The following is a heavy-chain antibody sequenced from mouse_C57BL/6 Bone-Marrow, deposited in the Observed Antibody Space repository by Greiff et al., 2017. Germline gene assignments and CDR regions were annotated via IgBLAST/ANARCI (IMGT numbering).Heavy chain of an antibody. V-gene: IGHV1-15*01. D-gene: IGHD2-3*01. J-gene: IGHJ2*01. CDR1: GYTFTDYE. Sequence: QVQLQQSGAELVRPGASVTLSCKASGYTFTDYEMHWVKQTPVHGLEWIGAIDPETGGTAYNQKFKGKAILTADKSSSTAYMELRSLTSEDSAVYDCTIREGYYALYFDYWGQGTTLTVSS. CDR2: IDPETGGT. CDR3: TIREGYYALYFDY.